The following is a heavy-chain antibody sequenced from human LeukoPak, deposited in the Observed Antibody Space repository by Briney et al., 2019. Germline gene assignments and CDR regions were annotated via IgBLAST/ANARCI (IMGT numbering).Heavy chain of an antibody. D-gene: IGHD6-19*01. Sequence: GGSLRLSCAASGFAFSSYVMHWVRQAPGKGLEWVAFIRYDGSNKYYADSVKGRFTISRDNSKNTLYLQMNSLRAEDTAVYFCAKGSKAVLFTRDHYMDVWGKGTTVTISS. J-gene: IGHJ6*03. V-gene: IGHV3-30*02. CDR1: GFAFSSYV. CDR3: AKGSKAVLFTRDHYMDV. CDR2: IRYDGSNK.